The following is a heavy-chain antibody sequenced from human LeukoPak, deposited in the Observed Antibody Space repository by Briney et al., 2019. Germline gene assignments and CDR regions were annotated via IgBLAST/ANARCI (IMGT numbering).Heavy chain of an antibody. J-gene: IGHJ4*02. CDR1: GGSISSYY. D-gene: IGHD3-22*01. CDR2: IYYSGST. Sequence: SETLSLTCTVSGGSISSYYWSWIRQPPGKGLEWIGYIYYSGSTNYNPSLTSRVTISVDTSKNQFSLKLSSVTAADTAVYYCARDYYDSSGYYVNDYWGQGTLVTVSS. V-gene: IGHV4-59*01. CDR3: ARDYYDSSGYYVNDY.